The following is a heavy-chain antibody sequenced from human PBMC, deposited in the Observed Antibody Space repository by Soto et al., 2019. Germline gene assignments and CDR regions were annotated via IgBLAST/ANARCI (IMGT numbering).Heavy chain of an antibody. D-gene: IGHD2-2*01. CDR3: ASSIVVVPAAISWFDP. CDR2: ISGSGGST. CDR1: GFTFSSYA. J-gene: IGHJ5*02. Sequence: GGSLRLSCAASGFTFSSYAMSWVRQAPGKGLEWVSAISGSGGSTYYADSVKGRFTISRDNAKNSLYLQMNSLRAEDTAVYYCASSIVVVPAAISWFDPWGQGTLVTVSS. V-gene: IGHV3-23*01.